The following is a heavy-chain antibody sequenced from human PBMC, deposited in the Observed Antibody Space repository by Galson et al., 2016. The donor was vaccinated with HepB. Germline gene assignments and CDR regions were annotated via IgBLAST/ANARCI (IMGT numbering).Heavy chain of an antibody. J-gene: IGHJ2*01. CDR1: GDSISTTVW. CDR3: ARYSGDHIRYFDI. Sequence: ETLSLTCAVSGDSISTTVWWTWLRQPPGKGLEWIGEIFHRGSTNYNPSVKSRVTISVDKSKNQFSLKLTSVTAAVTAVYYCARYSGDHIRYFDIWGRGTLVTVSS. V-gene: IGHV4-4*02. D-gene: IGHD5-12*01. CDR2: IFHRGST.